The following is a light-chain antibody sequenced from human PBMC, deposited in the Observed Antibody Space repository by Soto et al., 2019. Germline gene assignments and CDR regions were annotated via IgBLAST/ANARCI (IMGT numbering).Light chain of an antibody. CDR1: QSVSSN. CDR2: GAS. V-gene: IGKV3-15*01. CDR3: QQYNNRPYT. Sequence: EIVMTQSPATLSVSPGERATLSCRASQSVSSNLAWYQQKPGQAPRLLIYGASTRATGIPARFSGSGSGTELTLTISILQSEDFAVYYCQQYNNRPYTFGQGTKLEIK. J-gene: IGKJ2*01.